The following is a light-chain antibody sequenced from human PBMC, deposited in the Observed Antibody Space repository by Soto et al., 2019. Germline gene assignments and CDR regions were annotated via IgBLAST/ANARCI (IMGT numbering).Light chain of an antibody. CDR2: GAS. J-gene: IGKJ2*01. V-gene: IGKV3-20*01. Sequence: EIVWTQSPGTLSFSPGERATLSCRASQRVSSSYLASYQHKPGQAPRLLIYGASSRATGLPAGFSGSGSGTDFTLTISSLEPEAFAVYYCQQYGSSQYTFGQGTQLAIK. CDR1: QRVSSSY. CDR3: QQYGSSQYT.